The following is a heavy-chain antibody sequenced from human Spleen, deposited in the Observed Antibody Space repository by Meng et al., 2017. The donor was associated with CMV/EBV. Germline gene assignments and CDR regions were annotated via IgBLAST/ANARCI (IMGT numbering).Heavy chain of an antibody. CDR3: GRDMDV. J-gene: IGHJ6*02. Sequence: GGSLRLSCAASGFIVSSDNMNWVRQSPGKGLEWVSILYIDGSTSYAASVKGRFTISRDNAKNSMYLQMNSLRVEDTAVYYCGRDMDVWGQGTTVTVSS. CDR2: LYIDGST. CDR1: GFIVSSDN. V-gene: IGHV3-53*01.